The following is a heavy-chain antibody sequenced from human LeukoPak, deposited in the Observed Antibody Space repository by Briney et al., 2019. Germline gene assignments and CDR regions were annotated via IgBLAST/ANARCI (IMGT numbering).Heavy chain of an antibody. CDR3: ARAPVRSSTSWQPYYYYGMDV. CDR1: GGSFSGYY. CDR2: INHSGST. J-gene: IGHJ6*02. V-gene: IGHV4-34*01. D-gene: IGHD2-2*01. Sequence: SETLSLTCAVYGGSFSGYYWSWIRQPPGKGLEWIGEINHSGSTNYNPSLKSRVTISVDTSKNQFSLKLSSVTAADTAVYYCARAPVRSSTSWQPYYYYGMDVWGQGTTVTVSS.